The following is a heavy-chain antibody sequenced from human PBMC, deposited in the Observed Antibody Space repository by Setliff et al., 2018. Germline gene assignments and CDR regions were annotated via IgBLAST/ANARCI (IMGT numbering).Heavy chain of an antibody. D-gene: IGHD1-26*01. J-gene: IGHJ6*02. CDR3: ARDLAGATYHYYYGMDV. Sequence: GGSLRLSCAASGFTFSSSAMAWVRQAPGKGLEWVSAISSTITSTYYADSVKGRFTISRDNAKNSLYLQMNSLRAEDTAVYYCARDLAGATYHYYYGMDVWGQGTTVTVSS. CDR2: ISSTITST. V-gene: IGHV3-21*01. CDR1: GFTFSSSA.